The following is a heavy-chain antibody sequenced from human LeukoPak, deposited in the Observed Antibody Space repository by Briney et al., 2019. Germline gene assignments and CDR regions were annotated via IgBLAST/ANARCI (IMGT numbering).Heavy chain of an antibody. CDR1: GFTFDDYA. CDR3: AKERIVGGYRYGPFDH. Sequence: SGGSLRLSCAASGFTFDDYAIHWVRQVPGKGLEWVSGISWNSGTIGYEVSVKGRFTISRDNAKNSLYLQMNSLRAEDTAFYCAKERIVGGYRYGPFDHWGQGTLVTVFS. V-gene: IGHV3-9*01. J-gene: IGHJ4*02. CDR2: ISWNSGTI. D-gene: IGHD5-18*01.